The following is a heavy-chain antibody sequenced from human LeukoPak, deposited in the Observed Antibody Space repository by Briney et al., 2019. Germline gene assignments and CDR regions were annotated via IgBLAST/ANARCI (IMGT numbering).Heavy chain of an antibody. CDR1: GAXITSSGDY. Sequence: SETLSLTCSVSGAXITSSGDYWVWIRPPLGKGLERCASVYFTGSTYYNTSLKSLVTISADTSSNQFSLKLTSVTAADTAVYYCARRNTGYDSLGPNWGPGTLVTVSS. J-gene: IGHJ4*02. CDR3: ARRNTGYDSLGPN. V-gene: IGHV4-39*01. CDR2: VYFTGST. D-gene: IGHD5-12*01.